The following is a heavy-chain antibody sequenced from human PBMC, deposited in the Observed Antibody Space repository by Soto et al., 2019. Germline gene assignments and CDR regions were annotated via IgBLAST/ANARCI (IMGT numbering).Heavy chain of an antibody. D-gene: IGHD3-9*01. V-gene: IGHV3-30-3*01. CDR2: ISYDGSNK. J-gene: IGHJ3*02. CDR1: GFTFSSYA. Sequence: GGSLRLSCAASGFTFSSYAMHWVRQAPGKGLEWVAVISYDGSNKYYADSVKGRFTISRDNSKNTLYLQMNSLRAEDTAVYYCAMVLRYFDWPYDAFDIWAKGQWSPSPQ. CDR3: AMVLRYFDWPYDAFDI.